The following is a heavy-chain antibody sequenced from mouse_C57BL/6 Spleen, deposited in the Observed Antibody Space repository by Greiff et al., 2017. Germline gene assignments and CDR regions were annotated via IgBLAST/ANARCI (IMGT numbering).Heavy chain of an antibody. CDR1: GFTFSDYG. Sequence: EVKLMESGGGLVKPGGSLKLSCAASGFTFSDYGMHWVRQAPEKGLEWVAYISSGSSTIYYADTVKGRFTISRDNAKNTLFLQMTSLRSEDTAMYYCARRTTVVEVDYWGQGTSVTVSS. CDR3: ARRTTVVEVDY. CDR2: ISSGSSTI. V-gene: IGHV5-17*01. D-gene: IGHD1-1*01. J-gene: IGHJ4*01.